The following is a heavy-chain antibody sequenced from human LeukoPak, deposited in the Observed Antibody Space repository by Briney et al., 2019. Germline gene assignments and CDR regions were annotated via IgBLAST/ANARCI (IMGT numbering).Heavy chain of an antibody. J-gene: IGHJ4*02. CDR1: GYTFTGHY. Sequence: GASVKVSCKASGYTFTGHYMHWVRQAPGQGLEWMGWINPNSGGTNYAQKFQGRVTMTRDTSISTAYMELSRLRSDDTALYYCARWRGYASDWSGPFDDWGQGTQVTVSS. V-gene: IGHV1-2*02. D-gene: IGHD6-19*01. CDR2: INPNSGGT. CDR3: ARWRGYASDWSGPFDD.